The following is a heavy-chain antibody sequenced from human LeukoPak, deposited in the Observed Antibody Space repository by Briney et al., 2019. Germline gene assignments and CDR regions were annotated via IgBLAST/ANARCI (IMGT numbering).Heavy chain of an antibody. CDR2: ISSSSSPI. CDR3: ARVHSSNWYTKIDY. CDR1: GFTFSSFA. J-gene: IGHJ4*02. V-gene: IGHV3-48*01. Sequence: GGSLRLSCAASGFTFSSFAMNWVRQAPGKGLEWISYISSSSSPIYYADSVKGRFTISRDNAKNSLYLQMNSLRAEDTAVYYCARVHSSNWYTKIDYWGQGTLVTVSS. D-gene: IGHD6-13*01.